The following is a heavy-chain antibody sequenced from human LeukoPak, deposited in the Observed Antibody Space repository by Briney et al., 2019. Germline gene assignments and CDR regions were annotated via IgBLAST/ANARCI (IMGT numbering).Heavy chain of an antibody. CDR2: LSGSGGAT. J-gene: IGHJ4*02. D-gene: IGHD3-16*01. V-gene: IGHV3-23*01. Sequence: GGSLRLSFAASGFTFSSYAMNWVRQAPGKGLEWVSALSGSGGATYYADSVKGRFTISRDSSKNTVFLRMNNLRAEDTAVYFCAKEFRAMIRPDLTFDFWGQGTPVTVSS. CDR1: GFTFSSYA. CDR3: AKEFRAMIRPDLTFDF.